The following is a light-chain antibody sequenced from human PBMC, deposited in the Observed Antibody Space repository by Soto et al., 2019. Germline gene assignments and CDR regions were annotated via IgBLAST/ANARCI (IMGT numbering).Light chain of an antibody. Sequence: DIQMTQSPSTLSGSVGDRVTITCRASQTISSWLAWYQQKPGKAPKLLIYKASTLKSGVPSRFSGSGSGTDFTLTISCLQSEDFAVYYCQQPRAFGQGTRLEIK. CDR2: KAS. CDR3: QQPRA. CDR1: QTISSW. V-gene: IGKV1-5*03. J-gene: IGKJ5*01.